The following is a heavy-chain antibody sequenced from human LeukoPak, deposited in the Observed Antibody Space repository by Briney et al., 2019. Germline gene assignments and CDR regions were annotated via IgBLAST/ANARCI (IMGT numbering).Heavy chain of an antibody. CDR1: GFTFSSYA. CDR3: AKDLWESGLKAFDY. V-gene: IGHV3-23*01. CDR2: ISGSGGST. J-gene: IGHJ4*02. D-gene: IGHD3-3*01. Sequence: GGSLRLSCAASGFTFSSYAMSWVRQAPGKGLEGVSAISGSGGSTYYAGSVKGRFTISRDNSKNTLYLQMNSLRAEDTAVYYCAKDLWESGLKAFDYWGQGTLVTVSS.